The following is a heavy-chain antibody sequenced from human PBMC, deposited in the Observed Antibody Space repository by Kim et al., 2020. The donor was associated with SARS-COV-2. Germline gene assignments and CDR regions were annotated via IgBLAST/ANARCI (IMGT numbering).Heavy chain of an antibody. V-gene: IGHV4-39*01. Sequence: NPSLKSRITISVDTSKNQFSLKLSSVTAADTAVYYCARQVPDYGDYSLDYWGQGTLVTVSS. J-gene: IGHJ4*02. D-gene: IGHD4-17*01. CDR3: ARQVPDYGDYSLDY.